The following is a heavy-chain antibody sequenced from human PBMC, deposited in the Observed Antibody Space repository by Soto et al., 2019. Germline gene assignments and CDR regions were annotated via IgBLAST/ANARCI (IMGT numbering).Heavy chain of an antibody. D-gene: IGHD2-8*01. J-gene: IGHJ6*03. CDR3: ARRRLYSDYYYMDV. CDR2: IYYSGST. V-gene: IGHV4-39*01. Sequence: SETLSLTCTVSGGSISSSSYYWGWIRQPPGKGLEWIGSIYYSGSTYYNPSLKSRVTISVDTSKNQFSLKLSSVTAADTAVYYCARRRLYSDYYYMDVWGKGTTVTVSS. CDR1: GGSISSSSYY.